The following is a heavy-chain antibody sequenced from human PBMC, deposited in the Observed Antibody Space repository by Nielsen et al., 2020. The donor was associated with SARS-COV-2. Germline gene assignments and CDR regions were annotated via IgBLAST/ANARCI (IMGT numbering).Heavy chain of an antibody. Sequence: WIRQPPGKGLEWVSSISSSSSYIYYADSVKGRFTISRDNAKNSLYLQMNSLRAEDTAVYYCVRDLDGSSWYYHYYGMDVWGQGTTVTVSS. D-gene: IGHD6-13*01. CDR2: ISSSSSYI. V-gene: IGHV3-21*01. CDR3: VRDLDGSSWYYHYYGMDV. J-gene: IGHJ6*02.